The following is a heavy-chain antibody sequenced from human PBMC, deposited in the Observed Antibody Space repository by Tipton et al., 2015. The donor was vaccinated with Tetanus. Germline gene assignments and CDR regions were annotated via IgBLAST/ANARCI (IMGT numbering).Heavy chain of an antibody. CDR1: RFTFSIYG. V-gene: IGHV3-23*01. D-gene: IGHD6-13*01. J-gene: IGHJ5*02. CDR3: ARAFFAAAPS. CDR2: IISSGGTT. Sequence: SLRLSCAASRFTFSIYGMSWARQAPGKGLEWVARIISSGGTTNYADSVKGRFTISRDNSKNTLYLQMNSLRDDDTAVYYCARAFFAAAPSWGQGTLVTVSS.